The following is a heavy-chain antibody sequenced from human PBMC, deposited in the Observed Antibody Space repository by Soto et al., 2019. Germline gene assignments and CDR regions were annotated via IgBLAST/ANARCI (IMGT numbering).Heavy chain of an antibody. CDR3: ARHSGSYPYYYYYGMDV. CDR1: GGSITSYY. Sequence: SETLSLTCTVSGGSITSYYWIWIRQPPGKGLEWIGHIYYSGSTNYNPSLKSRVTISVDTSKNQFSLKLSSVTATDTAVYYCARHSGSYPYYYYYGMDVWGQGTTVTVSS. V-gene: IGHV4-59*01. J-gene: IGHJ6*02. D-gene: IGHD1-26*01. CDR2: IYYSGST.